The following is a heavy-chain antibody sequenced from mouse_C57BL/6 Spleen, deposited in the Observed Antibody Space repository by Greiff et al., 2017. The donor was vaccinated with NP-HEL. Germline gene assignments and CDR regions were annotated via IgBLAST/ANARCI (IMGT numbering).Heavy chain of an antibody. CDR1: GYTFTDYY. CDR3: ARRGYSNYAWFAY. D-gene: IGHD2-5*01. J-gene: IGHJ3*01. Sequence: QVQLQQSGAELVRPGASVKLSCKASGYTFTDYYINWVKQRPGQGLEWIARIYPGSGNTYYNEKFKGKATLTAEKSSSTAYMQLSSLTSEDSAVYFCARRGYSNYAWFAYWGQGTLVTVSA. CDR2: IYPGSGNT. V-gene: IGHV1-76*01.